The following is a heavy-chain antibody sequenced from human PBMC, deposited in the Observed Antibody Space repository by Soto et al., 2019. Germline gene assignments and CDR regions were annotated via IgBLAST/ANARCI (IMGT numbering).Heavy chain of an antibody. CDR1: GFTFSSYA. J-gene: IGHJ2*01. Sequence: GGSLRLSCAASGFTFSSYAMSWVRQAPGKGLEWVSAISGSGGSTYYADSVKGRFTISRDNSKNTLYLQMNSLRAEDTAVYYCAKAQFYGDYVSWYFDLWGRGTLVTVSS. CDR3: AKAQFYGDYVSWYFDL. V-gene: IGHV3-23*01. CDR2: ISGSGGST. D-gene: IGHD4-17*01.